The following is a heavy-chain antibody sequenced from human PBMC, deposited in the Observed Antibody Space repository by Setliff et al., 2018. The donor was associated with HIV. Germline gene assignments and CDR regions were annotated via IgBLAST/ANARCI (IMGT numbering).Heavy chain of an antibody. CDR1: GFTFSNAW. J-gene: IGHJ3*02. CDR2: ISSSSGTI. Sequence: GGSLRLSCAASGFTFSNAWMSWVRQAPGKGLEWLSYISSSSGTILYVDSVQGRFTISRDNAKNSLYLQMNNLRPEDTAVYYCAKDGDYRSGDYDAFDIWGQGTMVTVSS. CDR3: AKDGDYRSGDYDAFDI. D-gene: IGHD6-25*01. V-gene: IGHV3-48*04.